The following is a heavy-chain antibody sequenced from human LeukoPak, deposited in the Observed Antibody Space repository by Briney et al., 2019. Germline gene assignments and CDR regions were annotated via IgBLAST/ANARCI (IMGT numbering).Heavy chain of an antibody. Sequence: PSETLSLTCTVSGGSISSYYWNWIRQPPGKGLEWIGYIYYSGSTNYNPSLKSRVTISVDTSKNQFSLKLSSVTAADTAVYYCARDLGSHPANWFDPWGQGTLVTVSS. V-gene: IGHV4-59*01. D-gene: IGHD6-13*01. J-gene: IGHJ5*02. CDR3: ARDLGSHPANWFDP. CDR2: IYYSGST. CDR1: GGSISSYY.